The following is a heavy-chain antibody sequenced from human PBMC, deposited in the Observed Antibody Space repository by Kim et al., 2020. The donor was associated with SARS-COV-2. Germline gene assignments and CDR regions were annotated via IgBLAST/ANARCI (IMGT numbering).Heavy chain of an antibody. V-gene: IGHV1-69*04. CDR3: ARDAYSSGWFETFDY. D-gene: IGHD6-19*01. CDR2: IIPILNIV. CDR1: GGIFSSYA. Sequence: SVKVSCKASGGIFSSYAISWVRLAPGQGLEWMGRIIPILNIVNYPQKFQGRVTLTADKSTSTAYMELSSLTSEDTAIYYFARDAYSSGWFETFDYWGQG. J-gene: IGHJ4*02.